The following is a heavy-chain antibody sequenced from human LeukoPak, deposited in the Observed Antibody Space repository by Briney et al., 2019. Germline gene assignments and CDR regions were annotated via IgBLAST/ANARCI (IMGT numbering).Heavy chain of an antibody. CDR3: AKSVDPYSGSGFDP. D-gene: IGHD1-26*01. CDR1: GGSISSHY. J-gene: IGHJ5*02. Sequence: SETLSLTCTVSGGSISSHYWSWIRQPPGKGLEWIGYIYYGGSTNYNPSLKSRVTISVDTSKNQFSLKLSSVTAADTAVYYCAKSVDPYSGSGFDPWGQGTLVTVSS. V-gene: IGHV4-59*11. CDR2: IYYGGST.